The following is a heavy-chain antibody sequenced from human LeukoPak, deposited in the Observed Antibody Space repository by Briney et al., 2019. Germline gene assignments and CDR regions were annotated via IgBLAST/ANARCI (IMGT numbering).Heavy chain of an antibody. CDR2: INHSGST. Sequence: SETLSLTCAVYGGSFSGYYWSWIRQPPGKGLEWIGEINHSGSTNYNPSLKSRVTISVDTSKNQFSLKLSSVTAADTAVYYCARESGYCSGGSCLLGLYYYYYMDVWGKGTTVTVSS. D-gene: IGHD2-15*01. CDR1: GGSFSGYY. CDR3: ARESGYCSGGSCLLGLYYYYYMDV. V-gene: IGHV4-34*01. J-gene: IGHJ6*03.